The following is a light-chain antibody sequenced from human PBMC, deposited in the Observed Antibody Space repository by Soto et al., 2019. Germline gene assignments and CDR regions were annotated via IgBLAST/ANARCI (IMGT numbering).Light chain of an antibody. CDR1: QSISSW. CDR2: DAS. J-gene: IGKJ5*01. V-gene: IGKV1-5*01. CDR3: QQYNKWPPIT. Sequence: DIQMTQSPSTLSASVGDRVTITCRASQSISSWLAWYQQKPGKAPKLLIYDASNLESGVPSRFSGGGSGTEFSLTISSLQSEDFAVYYCQQYNKWPPITFGQGTRLEIK.